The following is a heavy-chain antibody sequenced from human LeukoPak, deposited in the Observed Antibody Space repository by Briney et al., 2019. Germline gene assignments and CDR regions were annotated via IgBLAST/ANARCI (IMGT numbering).Heavy chain of an antibody. CDR2: IYYSGST. J-gene: IGHJ3*01. D-gene: IGHD3-22*01. CDR3: AKAGVRYFDSSGLYAFDF. V-gene: IGHV4-39*01. CDR1: GGSISSTSYY. Sequence: PSETLSLTCAVSGGSISSTSYYWAWIRQPPGTGLEWIGTIYYSGSTYHSPSLKNRVTMSVDTSRNQFSLKLSSVDAADTAVYYCAKAGVRYFDSSGLYAFDFWGQGTTVTVSS.